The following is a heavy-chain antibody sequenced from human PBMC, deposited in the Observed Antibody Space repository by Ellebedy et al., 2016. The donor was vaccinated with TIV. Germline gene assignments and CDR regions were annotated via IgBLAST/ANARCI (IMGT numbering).Heavy chain of an antibody. Sequence: PGGSLRLSCAASGFTVSNNYMSWVRQAPGKGLEWVSVIYSGGNTFYAESVKGRFTISRDNSKNVLYLQMNSLRAEDTAVYFCARVGVMVVTNPTDAFDVWGQGTMVTVSS. D-gene: IGHD2-21*02. CDR1: GFTVSNNY. V-gene: IGHV3-53*01. J-gene: IGHJ3*01. CDR3: ARVGVMVVTNPTDAFDV. CDR2: IYSGGNT.